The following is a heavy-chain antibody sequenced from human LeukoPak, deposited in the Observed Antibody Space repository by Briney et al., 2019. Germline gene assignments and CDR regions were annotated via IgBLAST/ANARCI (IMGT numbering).Heavy chain of an antibody. CDR3: ARLGIKIVRGVSLKRSGTHWFDP. Sequence: GESLRISCQGSGDRFNTYWIAWVRQLPGKGLEWMGVIYYDDSETQYSPSFQGQVTISVDKSISTVYLQWSALKASDSAIYYCARLGIKIVRGVSLKRSGTHWFDPWGQGTLVTVSS. CDR1: GDRFNTYW. D-gene: IGHD3-10*01. J-gene: IGHJ5*02. CDR2: IYYDDSET. V-gene: IGHV5-51*01.